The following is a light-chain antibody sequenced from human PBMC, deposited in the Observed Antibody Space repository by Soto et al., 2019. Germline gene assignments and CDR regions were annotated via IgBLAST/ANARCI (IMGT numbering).Light chain of an antibody. Sequence: QSVLTQPASVSGSPGQSITISCTGTDNDIGTYNLVSWYRQCPGTAPKVIIFDVSSRPSGVSSRFSGSKSGNTASLTISALQAEYEADYYCCSYGGSRPYVFGTGTKLTVL. CDR1: DNDIGTYNL. V-gene: IGLV2-23*02. CDR3: CSYGGSRPYV. CDR2: DVS. J-gene: IGLJ1*01.